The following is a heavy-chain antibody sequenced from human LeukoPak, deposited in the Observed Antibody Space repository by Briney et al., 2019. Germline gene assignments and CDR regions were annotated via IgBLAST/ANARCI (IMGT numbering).Heavy chain of an antibody. J-gene: IGHJ4*02. D-gene: IGHD3-10*01. CDR3: ARSTMVRGVDY. CDR1: GGSISSYY. V-gene: IGHV4-59*08. CDR2: IYYSGST. Sequence: SETLSLTCTVSGGSISSYYWSWIRQPPGKGLEWIGYIYYSGSTNYNPSLKSRVTISVDTSKNQFSLKLSSVTAADTAVYYCARSTMVRGVDYWGQGTLVTVSS.